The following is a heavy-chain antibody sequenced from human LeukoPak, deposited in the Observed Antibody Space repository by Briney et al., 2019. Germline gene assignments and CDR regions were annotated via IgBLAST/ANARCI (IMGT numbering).Heavy chain of an antibody. CDR3: ARGDELELLDAFGI. CDR2: MNPNSGNT. J-gene: IGHJ3*02. V-gene: IGHV1-8*01. D-gene: IGHD1-7*01. Sequence: ASVKVSCKASGYTFTSYDINWVRQATGQGLEWMGWMNPNSGNTGYAQKFQGRVTMTRNTSISTAYMELSSLRSEDTAVYYCARGDELELLDAFGIWGQGTMVTVSS. CDR1: GYTFTSYD.